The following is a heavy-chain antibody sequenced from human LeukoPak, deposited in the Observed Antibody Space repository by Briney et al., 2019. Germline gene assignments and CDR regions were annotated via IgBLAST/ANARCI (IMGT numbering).Heavy chain of an antibody. V-gene: IGHV3-7*04. CDR3: ARGVRIAVAGYIDY. CDR1: GFTFSSYW. D-gene: IGHD6-19*01. J-gene: IGHJ4*02. Sequence: GGSLRLSCAASGFTFSSYWMSWVRQAPGKGLEWVTNIKKDGSEKYYVDSVKGRFTISRDNAKTSLYLQMNSLRAEDTAVYYCARGVRIAVAGYIDYWGQGTLVTVSS. CDR2: IKKDGSEK.